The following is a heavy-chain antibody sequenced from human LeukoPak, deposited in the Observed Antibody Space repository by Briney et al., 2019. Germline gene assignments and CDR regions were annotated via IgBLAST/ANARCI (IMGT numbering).Heavy chain of an antibody. V-gene: IGHV4-30-2*01. J-gene: IGHJ6*02. Sequence: SETLSLTCAVSGGSISSGGYSWSWIRQPPGKGLEWIGYIYHSGSTYYNPSLKSRVTISVDRSKNQFSLKLSSVTAADTAMYYCARSSSWSYGMDVWGQGTTVTVSS. CDR1: GGSISSGGYS. CDR3: ARSSSWSYGMDV. D-gene: IGHD6-13*01. CDR2: IYHSGST.